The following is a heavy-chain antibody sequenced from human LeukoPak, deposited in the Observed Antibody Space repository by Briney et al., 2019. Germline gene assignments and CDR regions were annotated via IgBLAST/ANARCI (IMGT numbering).Heavy chain of an antibody. V-gene: IGHV4-34*01. CDR2: INHSGST. J-gene: IGHJ4*02. CDR1: GGSFSGYY. CDR3: ARGPYGSGSYPGLAFFDY. Sequence: PSETLSLTCAVYGGSFSGYYWSWIRQPPGKGLEWTGGINHSGSTNYNPSLKSRVTISVDTSKNQFSLKLSSVTAADTAVYYCARGPYGSGSYPGLAFFDYWGQGTLVTVSS. D-gene: IGHD3-10*01.